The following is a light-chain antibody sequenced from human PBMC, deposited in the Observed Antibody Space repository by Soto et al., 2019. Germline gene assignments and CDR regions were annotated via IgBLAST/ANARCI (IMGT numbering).Light chain of an antibody. Sequence: EIVMTQSPATLSVSPGERATLSCRAGQSVSSNLAWYQQKPGQAPRLLIYGASTRVAGIPARFSGSGSGTEFTLTINSLQSEDCATYYCQQYHTWPVTFGGGTKVDIK. J-gene: IGKJ4*01. CDR1: QSVSSN. CDR2: GAS. V-gene: IGKV3-15*01. CDR3: QQYHTWPVT.